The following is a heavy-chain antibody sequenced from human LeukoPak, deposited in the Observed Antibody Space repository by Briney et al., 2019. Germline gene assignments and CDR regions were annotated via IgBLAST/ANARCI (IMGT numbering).Heavy chain of an antibody. CDR3: ARHANSGSWYYFDY. V-gene: IGHV4-34*01. J-gene: IGHJ4*02. D-gene: IGHD1-26*01. CDR2: INHSGST. CDR1: GGSFSGYY. Sequence: SETLSLTCAVYGGSFSGYYWSWIRQPPGKGLEWIGEINHSGSTNYNPSLKSRVTIPVDTSKNQFSLKLSSVTAADTAVYYCARHANSGSWYYFDYWGQGTLVTVSS.